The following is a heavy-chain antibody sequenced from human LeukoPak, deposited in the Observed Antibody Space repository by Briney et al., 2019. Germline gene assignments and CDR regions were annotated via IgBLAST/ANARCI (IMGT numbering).Heavy chain of an antibody. Sequence: PSGTLSLTCTVSGGSISSYYWSWIRQPPGKGLEWIGYIYNSGSTNYNPSLKSRLTISVDTSKNQFSLKLSSVTAADTAVYYCARHEYTSSFWFDPWGQGTLVTVSS. CDR3: ARHEYTSSFWFDP. CDR1: GGSISSYY. CDR2: IYNSGST. J-gene: IGHJ5*02. V-gene: IGHV4-59*08. D-gene: IGHD6-6*01.